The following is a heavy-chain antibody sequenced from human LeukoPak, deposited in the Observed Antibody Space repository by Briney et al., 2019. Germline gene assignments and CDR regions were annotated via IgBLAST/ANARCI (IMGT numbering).Heavy chain of an antibody. Sequence: ASVKVSCKASGYTFTGYYMHWVRQAPGQGLEWMGRMNPNTGNTGHAQKFQGRVTITRNTSTNTVYMELSSLRSGDTAIYYCARARYYFDSSAYFDYWGQGTLVTVSS. CDR3: ARARYYFDSSAYFDY. CDR1: GYTFTGYY. V-gene: IGHV1-8*03. D-gene: IGHD3-22*01. J-gene: IGHJ4*02. CDR2: MNPNTGNT.